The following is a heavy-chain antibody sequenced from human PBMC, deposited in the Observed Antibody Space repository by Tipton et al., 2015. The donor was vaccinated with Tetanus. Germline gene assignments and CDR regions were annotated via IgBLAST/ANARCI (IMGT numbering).Heavy chain of an antibody. D-gene: IGHD2/OR15-2a*01. Sequence: SLRLSCAASGFTFRSYGMHWVRQAPAKGREWVALIWYVVSSKNNANSAKGRFTISRDNSKKTLYLQMNSLSPEDTAVYYCVRDVAIVRARDWYFDVWGRGTLVTVSS. J-gene: IGHJ2*01. CDR2: IWYVVSSK. V-gene: IGHV3-33*01. CDR1: GFTFRSYG. CDR3: VRDVAIVRARDWYFDV.